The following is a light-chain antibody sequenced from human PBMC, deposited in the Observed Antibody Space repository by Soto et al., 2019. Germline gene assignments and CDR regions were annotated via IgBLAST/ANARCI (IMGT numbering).Light chain of an antibody. V-gene: IGKV1-5*01. CDR1: QSISSW. CDR2: DAS. Sequence: DIQMTQSPSTLSASVGDRVTITCRASQSISSWLAWYQQKPGKAPKVLIYDASSLESGVPSRFSGSGSGTEFTLTISSLQPDDFATYFCQQYSSYPRTFGQGTKVDIK. J-gene: IGKJ1*01. CDR3: QQYSSYPRT.